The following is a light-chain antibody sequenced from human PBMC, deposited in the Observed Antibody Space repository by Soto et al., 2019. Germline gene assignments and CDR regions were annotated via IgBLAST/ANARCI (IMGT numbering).Light chain of an antibody. CDR1: QSVSSTY. CDR3: QQYDTSPWLT. J-gene: IGKJ4*01. V-gene: IGKV3-20*01. Sequence: EIVLTQSPGTLSLSPGERATLSCRSSQSVSSTYLAWYQQKPGQAPRLLIYGTSSRATGIPDRFSGSGSGTDFTLIISRLEPEDFAVYYCQQYDTSPWLTFGGGTRVEIK. CDR2: GTS.